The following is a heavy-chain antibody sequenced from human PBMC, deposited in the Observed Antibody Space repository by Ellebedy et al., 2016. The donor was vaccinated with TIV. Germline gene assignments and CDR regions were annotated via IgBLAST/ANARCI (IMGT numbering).Heavy chain of an antibody. CDR2: INHSGST. D-gene: IGHD2-15*01. CDR1: GGSISSYY. Sequence: SETLSLTXTVSGGSISSYYWSWIRQPPGKGLEWIGEINHSGSTNYNPSLKSRVTISVDTSKNQFSLKLSSVTAADTAVYYCARGFTLMDVWGQGTTVTVSS. J-gene: IGHJ6*02. CDR3: ARGFTLMDV. V-gene: IGHV4-34*01.